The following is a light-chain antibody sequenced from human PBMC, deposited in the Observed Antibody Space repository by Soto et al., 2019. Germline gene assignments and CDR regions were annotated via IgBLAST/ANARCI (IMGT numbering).Light chain of an antibody. J-gene: IGKJ1*01. Sequence: DIQMTQSPSTLSASIGDRVTITCRASQSISRWLAWYQQKSGTAPKLLIYKASTLQSGVPPRFSGSGSGTEFILTISSLQPDDFATYCCQHYGGMWTFGQGTKVDI. CDR3: QHYGGMWT. V-gene: IGKV1-5*03. CDR1: QSISRW. CDR2: KAS.